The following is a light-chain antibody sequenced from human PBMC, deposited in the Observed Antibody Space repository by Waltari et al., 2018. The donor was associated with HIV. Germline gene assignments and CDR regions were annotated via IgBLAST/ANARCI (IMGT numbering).Light chain of an antibody. J-gene: IGKJ4*01. CDR2: DGS. CDR1: QDIGNY. CDR3: QQYDNLSLT. Sequence: DIQVTQSPSSLSASVGDRVSITCQASQDIGNYLNWYQHIPGKAPKLLISDGSYLEKGVPSRFSGSGAGSDFTFTISSLQPEDVATYYCQQYDNLSLTFGGGTKIEIK. V-gene: IGKV1-33*01.